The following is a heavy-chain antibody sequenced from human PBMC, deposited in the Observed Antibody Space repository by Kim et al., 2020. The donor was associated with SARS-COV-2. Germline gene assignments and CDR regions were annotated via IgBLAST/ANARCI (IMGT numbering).Heavy chain of an antibody. CDR2: IYYSGST. J-gene: IGHJ4*02. CDR3: ARFGEYFDY. D-gene: IGHD3-10*01. Sequence: SETLSLTCAVSGGSISSGGYSWSWIRQPPGKGLEWIGYIYYSGSTYYNPSLKSRVTISVDRSKNQFSLKLSSVTAADTAVYYCARFGEYFDYWGQGTLVTVSS. V-gene: IGHV4-30-2*01. CDR1: GGSISSGGYS.